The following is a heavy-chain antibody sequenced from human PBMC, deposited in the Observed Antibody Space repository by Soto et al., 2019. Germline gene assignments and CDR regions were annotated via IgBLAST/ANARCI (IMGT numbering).Heavy chain of an antibody. CDR2: ISDDSGTI. D-gene: IGHD4-17*01. V-gene: IGHV3-48*02. J-gene: IGHJ5*02. Sequence: ESGGGFVQPGGSLRLSCAASGFTFSPYIMHWVRQAPGKGLEWVSYISDDSGTIYYADSVKGRFTISRDNAKNSVYLQMNSLRDDDTATYYCAREPSGGDDYGDPRESWGQGTLVTVSS. CDR3: AREPSGGDDYGDPRES. CDR1: GFTFSPYI.